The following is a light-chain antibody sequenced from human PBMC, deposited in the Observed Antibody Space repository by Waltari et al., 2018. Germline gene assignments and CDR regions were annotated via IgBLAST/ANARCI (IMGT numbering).Light chain of an antibody. Sequence: EIVLTQSPATLSLSPGERATPSCRASQSVSSYLAWYQQKPVQAPRLLIYDASNRATGIPARFSGSGSGTDFTLTISSLEPEDFAVYYCQQRSNWPPLTFGGGTKVEIK. CDR2: DAS. J-gene: IGKJ4*01. CDR3: QQRSNWPPLT. CDR1: QSVSSY. V-gene: IGKV3-11*01.